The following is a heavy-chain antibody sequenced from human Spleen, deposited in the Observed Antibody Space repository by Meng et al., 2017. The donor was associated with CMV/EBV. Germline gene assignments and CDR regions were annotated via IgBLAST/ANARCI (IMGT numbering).Heavy chain of an antibody. CDR1: GYGFGGYD. J-gene: IGHJ5*02. V-gene: IGHV1-8*03. Sequence: ASVKVSCKASGYGFGGYDIHWVRLANGQGLEWVGWMNPHSGNTGYAQKYQGRVAITRDTSITTAYMELNRLGSEDTAVYYCTRNWRKGKGWFDPWGQGTPVTVSS. CDR2: MNPHSGNT. CDR3: TRNWRKGKGWFDP. D-gene: IGHD1-1*01.